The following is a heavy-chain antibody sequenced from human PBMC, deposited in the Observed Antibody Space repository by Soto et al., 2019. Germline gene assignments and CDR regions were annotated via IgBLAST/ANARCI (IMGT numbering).Heavy chain of an antibody. Sequence: SETLSLTCAVSGGSFTSNNWWTWFRQPPGQGLEWIGEVYRTGSTNYNPSLKSRVTISLDKSENQFSLKVTSLTAADTAVYYCASRDPGTSVDYWGQGTLVTVSS. V-gene: IGHV4-4*02. D-gene: IGHD1-7*01. CDR2: VYRTGST. CDR1: GGSFTSNNW. CDR3: ASRDPGTSVDY. J-gene: IGHJ4*02.